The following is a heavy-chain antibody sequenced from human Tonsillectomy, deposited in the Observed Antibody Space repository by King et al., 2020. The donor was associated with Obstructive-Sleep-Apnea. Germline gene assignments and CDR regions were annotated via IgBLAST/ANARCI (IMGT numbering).Heavy chain of an antibody. CDR2: LSSSSSTI. CDR1: GFTFSSYS. Sequence: VQLVESGGGLVQPGGSLRLSCAASGFTFSSYSMNWVRQAPGKGLEGVSYLSSSSSTIYYADSVKGRFTISRDNAKNSLYLQMNSLRAEDTAVYYCARDSGNWGQGTLVTVSA. D-gene: IGHD1-1*01. V-gene: IGHV3-48*04. CDR3: ARDSGN. J-gene: IGHJ4*02.